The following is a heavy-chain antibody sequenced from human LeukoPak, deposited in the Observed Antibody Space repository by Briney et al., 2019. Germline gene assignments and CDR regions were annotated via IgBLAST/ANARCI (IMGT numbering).Heavy chain of an antibody. Sequence: GGSLRLSCAASGFTFSSYWMHWVRQAPGKGLVWVSRINSDGSSTSYADSVKGRFTISRDKAKKSLYLQMNSLRVEDTAVYYCAKLGDLFEFCGQGTLVTVSS. CDR3: AKLGDLFEF. CDR1: GFTFSSYW. CDR2: INSDGSST. V-gene: IGHV3-74*01. D-gene: IGHD3-10*01. J-gene: IGHJ4*02.